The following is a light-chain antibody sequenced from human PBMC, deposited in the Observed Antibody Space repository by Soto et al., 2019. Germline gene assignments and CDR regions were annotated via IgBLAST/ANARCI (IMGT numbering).Light chain of an antibody. CDR3: QQYYGSPLT. J-gene: IGKJ1*01. Sequence: DIVMTQSPDSLAVSLGERATINCKSSQSILTSSNNKNFLAWYQQKPGQPPKLLINWSSTRQSGVPDRFSGSGSGTDFTLTISNLQAEDVAVYYCQQYYGSPLTFGQGTKVDIK. V-gene: IGKV4-1*01. CDR2: WSS. CDR1: QSILTSSNNKNF.